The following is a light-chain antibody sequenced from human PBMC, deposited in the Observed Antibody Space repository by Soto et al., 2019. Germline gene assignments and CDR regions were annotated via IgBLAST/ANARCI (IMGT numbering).Light chain of an antibody. J-gene: IGKJ3*01. CDR3: QQYGSSPPFT. Sequence: EIVLTQSPGTLSLSPGERATLSCRASQSVSSSYLAWYQQKPGQAPRLLIYGASSRATGIPERFSGSGSGTEFTLTISRLEPEDFAVYYCQQYGSSPPFTVSPGIKVDIK. CDR2: GAS. CDR1: QSVSSSY. V-gene: IGKV3-20*01.